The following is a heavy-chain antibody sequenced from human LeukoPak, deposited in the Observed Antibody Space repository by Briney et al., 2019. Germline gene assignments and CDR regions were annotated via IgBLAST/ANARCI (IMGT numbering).Heavy chain of an antibody. CDR3: ASMNYGSGSYRED. V-gene: IGHV1-69*06. Sequence: ASVKVSCKASGGTFSSYAISWVRQAPGQGLEWMGGIIPIFGTANYAQKFQGRVTITADKSTNTAYMELSSLRSEDTAVYYCASMNYGSGSYREDWGQGTLVTVSS. CDR1: GGTFSSYA. CDR2: IIPIFGTA. J-gene: IGHJ4*02. D-gene: IGHD3-10*01.